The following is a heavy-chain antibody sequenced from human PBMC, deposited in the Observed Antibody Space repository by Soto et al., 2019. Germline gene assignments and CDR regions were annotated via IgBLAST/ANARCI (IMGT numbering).Heavy chain of an antibody. CDR2: IIPFFHAP. V-gene: IGHV1-69*13. D-gene: IGHD6-13*01. CDR3: ARSRAAAPPRVGMDV. J-gene: IGHJ6*02. Sequence: SVKVSCQASGGTFSRNAISWVRQAPEQGLEWMGGIIPFFHAPNYAQKFQGRVTITADESTSIVFMEMSSRRFEDTAVYYFARSRAAAPPRVGMDVWGQGTTVTVSS. CDR1: GGTFSRNA.